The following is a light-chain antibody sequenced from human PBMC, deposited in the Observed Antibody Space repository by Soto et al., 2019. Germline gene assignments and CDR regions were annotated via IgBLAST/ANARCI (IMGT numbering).Light chain of an antibody. J-gene: IGKJ1*01. CDR1: QSISSY. Sequence: DIQMTQSPSYRSSPVGPRLNMTWLASQSISSYLNWYQQKPGKAPKLLIYAASSLQSGVPSRFSGSGSGTDFTLTISSLQPEDFATYYCQQSYSTPPWTCGQGTKVDIK. CDR2: AAS. V-gene: IGKV1-39*01. CDR3: QQSYSTPPWT.